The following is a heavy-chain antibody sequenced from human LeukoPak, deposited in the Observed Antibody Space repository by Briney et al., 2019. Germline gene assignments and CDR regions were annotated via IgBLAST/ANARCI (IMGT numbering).Heavy chain of an antibody. CDR3: AAFRREWEPY. CDR2: INQDGSVK. Sequence: PGGALRLSCAASGFSFSYHWMNWVRQAPAKGLEWVANINQDGSVKYYVDSVKGRFTISRDNAKNSLYLQMNSLRAEDTAVYYCAAFRREWEPYWGQGTLVTVSS. CDR1: GFSFSYHW. V-gene: IGHV3-7*05. D-gene: IGHD1-26*01. J-gene: IGHJ4*02.